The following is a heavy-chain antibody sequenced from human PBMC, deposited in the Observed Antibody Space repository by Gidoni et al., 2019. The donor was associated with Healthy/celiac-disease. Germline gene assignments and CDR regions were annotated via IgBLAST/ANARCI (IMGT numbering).Heavy chain of an antibody. CDR3: ARDPRDDSSFDP. Sequence: QVQLQESGPGLVQPSQTLSLTCTVPGGSISSGGYYWSWTRQHPGKALEWIGYIYYSGSTYYNPTLKSRVTISVDTSNNHFSLKLSSVTAADTAVYYCARDPRDDSSFDPWGQGTLVTVSS. D-gene: IGHD3-22*01. J-gene: IGHJ5*02. V-gene: IGHV4-31*03. CDR1: GGSISSGGYY. CDR2: IYYSGST.